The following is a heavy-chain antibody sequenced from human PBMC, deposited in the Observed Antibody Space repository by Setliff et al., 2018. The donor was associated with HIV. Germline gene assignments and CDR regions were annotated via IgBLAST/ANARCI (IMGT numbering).Heavy chain of an antibody. CDR2: INAGNGNT. V-gene: IGHV1-3*01. D-gene: IGHD5-18*01. Sequence: ASVKVSCKASGYTFTSYAMHWVRQAPGQRLEWMGWINAGNGNTKYSQKFQGRVTITRDTSASTAYMELSSLRSEDTAVYYCAREARGYSYGPQTLFDYWGQGTLVTVSS. J-gene: IGHJ4*02. CDR3: AREARGYSYGPQTLFDY. CDR1: GYTFTSYA.